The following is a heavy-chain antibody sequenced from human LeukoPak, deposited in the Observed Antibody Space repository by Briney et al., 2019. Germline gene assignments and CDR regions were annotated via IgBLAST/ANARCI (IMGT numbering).Heavy chain of an antibody. V-gene: IGHV1-69*06. D-gene: IGHD4-11*01. J-gene: IGHJ6*03. CDR1: GGTFSSYA. CDR2: IIPIFGTA. Sequence: ASVKVSCKASGGTFSSYAISWVRQAPGQGLEWMGGIIPIFGTANYAQKFQGRVTITADKSTSTAYMELSSLRSEDTAVYYCARTDYPKPYYMDVWGKGTTVTVSS. CDR3: ARTDYPKPYYMDV.